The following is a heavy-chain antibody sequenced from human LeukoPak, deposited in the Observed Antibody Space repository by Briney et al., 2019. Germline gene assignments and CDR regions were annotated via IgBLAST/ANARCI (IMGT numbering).Heavy chain of an antibody. V-gene: IGHV1-2*02. CDR1: GYTFTSYA. CDR2: INPNSGGT. Sequence: GASVKVSCKASGYTFTSYAMNWVRQAPGQGLEWMGWINPNSGGTNYAQKFQGRVTMTRDTSISTAYMELSRLRSDDTAVYYCARGSTSPNPSYYYMDVWGKGTTVTISS. D-gene: IGHD2-2*01. CDR3: ARGSTSPNPSYYYMDV. J-gene: IGHJ6*03.